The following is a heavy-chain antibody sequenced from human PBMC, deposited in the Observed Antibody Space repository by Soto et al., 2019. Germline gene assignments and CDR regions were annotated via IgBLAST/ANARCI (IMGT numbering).Heavy chain of an antibody. CDR1: GGSFSGYY. J-gene: IGHJ4*02. CDR2: INHSGST. D-gene: IGHD5-18*01. Sequence: PETLDLTCADYGGSFSGYYWSWIRQPPGKGLEWIGEINHSGSTNYNPSLKSRVTISVDTSKNQFSLKLSSVTAADTAVYYCARGLRRGYSYGYRYWGQGTLVTVSS. CDR3: ARGLRRGYSYGYRY. V-gene: IGHV4-34*01.